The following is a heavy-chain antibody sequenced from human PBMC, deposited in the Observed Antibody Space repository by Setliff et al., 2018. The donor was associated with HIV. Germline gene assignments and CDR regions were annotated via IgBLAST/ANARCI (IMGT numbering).Heavy chain of an antibody. J-gene: IGHJ6*02. V-gene: IGHV1-2*04. CDR2: INPNRGGT. CDR3: ARDGVVVVPAATTHYYYGMDV. D-gene: IGHD2-2*01. Sequence: GASVKVSCKASGYTFTGYYMHWVRPAPGQGLEWMGWINPNRGGTNYAQKFQGWVTMTRDTCISTAYMELSRLRSDDTAVYYCARDGVVVVPAATTHYYYGMDVWGQGTMVTVSS. CDR1: GYTFTGYY.